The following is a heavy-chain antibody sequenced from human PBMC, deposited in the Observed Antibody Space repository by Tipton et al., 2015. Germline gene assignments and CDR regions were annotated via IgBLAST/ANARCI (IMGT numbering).Heavy chain of an antibody. CDR2: ISAYDGDT. D-gene: IGHD1-1*01. J-gene: IGHJ4*02. V-gene: IGHV1-18*01. CDR1: GYTFTNYG. CDR3: ARDHRTHLDPLDS. Sequence: QVQLVQSGPEVKKPGASVKVSCEASGYTFTNYGITWVRQAPGQGLEWMGWISAYDGDTNFDQNFRDRLPLATDTSTTTAYMELRSLRSDDTAIYFCARDHRTHLDPLDSWGQGTLVTASS.